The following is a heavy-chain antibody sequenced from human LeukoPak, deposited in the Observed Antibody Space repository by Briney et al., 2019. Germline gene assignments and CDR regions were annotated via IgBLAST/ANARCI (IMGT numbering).Heavy chain of an antibody. V-gene: IGHV3-48*01. J-gene: IGHJ6*03. Sequence: GSLTLSCAASGFIFNDRGFNWVRQAPGKGLELVSFIGHDPNIKFYADSVKGRFTISRDNAKNSLYLQMNSLRAEDTAVYYCARDLGLEWLSYYYMDVWGKGTTVTVSS. D-gene: IGHD3-3*01. CDR2: IGHDPNIK. CDR3: ARDLGLEWLSYYYMDV. CDR1: GFIFNDRG.